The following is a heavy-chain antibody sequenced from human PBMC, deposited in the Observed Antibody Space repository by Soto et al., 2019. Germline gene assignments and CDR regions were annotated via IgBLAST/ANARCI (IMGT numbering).Heavy chain of an antibody. CDR3: ARNEITYYYDSSGYSPPDY. CDR1: GFTFSSYS. V-gene: IGHV3-48*02. D-gene: IGHD3-22*01. CDR2: ISSSSSTI. Sequence: GGSLRLSCAASGFTFSSYSMNWARQAPGKGLEWVSYISSSSSTIYYADSVKGRFTISRDNAKNSLYLQMNSLRDEDTAVYYCARNEITYYYDSSGYSPPDYWGQGTLVTVSS. J-gene: IGHJ4*02.